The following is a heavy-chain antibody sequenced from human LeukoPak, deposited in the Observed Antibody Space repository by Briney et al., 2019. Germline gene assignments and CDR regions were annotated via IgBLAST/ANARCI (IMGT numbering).Heavy chain of an antibody. V-gene: IGHV1-69*13. D-gene: IGHD5-18*01. J-gene: IGHJ4*02. CDR2: IIPIFGTA. Sequence: SSVTVSYKDSVGTFSNYAMSWVRQAPGQPLEWMGGIIPIFGTANYAQKFQGRVTITADESTSTAYMERSSLRSEDTAVYYCARLRHRGDSYGQSSFDYWGQGTLVTVPS. CDR1: VGTFSNYA. CDR3: ARLRHRGDSYGQSSFDY.